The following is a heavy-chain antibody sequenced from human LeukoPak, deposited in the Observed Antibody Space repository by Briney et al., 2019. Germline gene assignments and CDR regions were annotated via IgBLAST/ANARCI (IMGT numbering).Heavy chain of an antibody. J-gene: IGHJ4*02. D-gene: IGHD6-19*01. CDR2: ISGHNGHT. Sequence: ASVKVSCKASGYTFTSYGINWVRQAPGQGLEWMAWISGHNGHTNYVQKMQGRVTMTTDTSTNTAYMELRNLTSDDTAVYYCARGPGIAVAGVFDYWGQGSLVTVSS. CDR3: ARGPGIAVAGVFDY. CDR1: GYTFTSYG. V-gene: IGHV1-18*04.